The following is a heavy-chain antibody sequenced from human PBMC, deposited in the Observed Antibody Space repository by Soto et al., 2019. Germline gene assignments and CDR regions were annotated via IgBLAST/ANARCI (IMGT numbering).Heavy chain of an antibody. Sequence: TLSLTCAISXDSVSSNSAAWNWIRQSPSRGLEWLGRTYYRSKWYNDYAVSVKSRITINPDTSKNQFSLQLNSVTPEDTAVYYCARGPWSIAVADYYYYGMDVWGQGTTVTVSS. V-gene: IGHV6-1*01. CDR1: XDSVSSNSAA. CDR3: ARGPWSIAVADYYYYGMDV. J-gene: IGHJ6*02. D-gene: IGHD6-19*01. CDR2: TYYRSKWYN.